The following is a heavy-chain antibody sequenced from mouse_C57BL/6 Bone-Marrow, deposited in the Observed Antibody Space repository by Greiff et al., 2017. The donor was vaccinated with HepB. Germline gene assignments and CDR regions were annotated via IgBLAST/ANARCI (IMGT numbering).Heavy chain of an antibody. D-gene: IGHD2-4*01. CDR2: ISSGGDYI. CDR1: GFTFSSYA. Sequence: EVKVVESGEGLVKPGGSLKLSCAASGFTFSSYAMSWVRQTPEKRLEWVAYISSGGDYIYYADTVKGRFTISRDNARNPLYLQMSSLKSEDTAMYYCTRVDYDEKFAYWGQGTLVTVSA. V-gene: IGHV5-9-1*02. CDR3: TRVDYDEKFAY. J-gene: IGHJ3*01.